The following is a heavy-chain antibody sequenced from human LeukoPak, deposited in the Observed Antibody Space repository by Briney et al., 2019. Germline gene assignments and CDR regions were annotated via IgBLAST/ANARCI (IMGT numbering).Heavy chain of an antibody. Sequence: ASVKVSCKASGGTFSSYAISWVRQAPGQGLEWMGGIIPIFGTANYAQKFQGRVTITTDESTSTAYMELSSLRAEDTAVYYCARERDWLRGAFDYWGQGTLVTVSS. CDR1: GGTFSSYA. V-gene: IGHV1-69*05. CDR3: ARERDWLRGAFDY. CDR2: IIPIFGTA. D-gene: IGHD3-3*01. J-gene: IGHJ4*02.